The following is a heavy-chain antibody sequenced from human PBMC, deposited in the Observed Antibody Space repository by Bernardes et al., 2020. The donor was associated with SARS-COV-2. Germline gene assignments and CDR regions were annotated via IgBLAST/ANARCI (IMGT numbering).Heavy chain of an antibody. J-gene: IGHJ1*01. Sequence: SEPLSLTCAVYGGSFSGYYWSWIRQPPGKGLEWIGEINHSGSTNYNPSLKSRVTISVDTSKNQFSLKLSSVTAADTAVYYCARGPRGYCSSTSCYILGYFQHWGQGTLVTVSS. CDR3: ARGPRGYCSSTSCYILGYFQH. CDR1: GGSFSGYY. CDR2: INHSGST. D-gene: IGHD2-2*02. V-gene: IGHV4-34*01.